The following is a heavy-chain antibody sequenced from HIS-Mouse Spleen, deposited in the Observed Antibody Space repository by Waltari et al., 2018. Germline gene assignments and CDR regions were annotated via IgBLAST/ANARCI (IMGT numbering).Heavy chain of an antibody. Sequence: QVQLVQSGAEVKKPGASVKVSCKASGYTFTGYYMHWVRKAPGQGLEWMGWSNANSGGTNYAQKFQGRVTMTRDTSISTAYMELSRLRSDDTAVYYCARGTGTDAFDIWGQGTMVTVSS. CDR1: GYTFTGYY. CDR2: SNANSGGT. D-gene: IGHD1-1*01. J-gene: IGHJ3*02. V-gene: IGHV1-2*02. CDR3: ARGTGTDAFDI.